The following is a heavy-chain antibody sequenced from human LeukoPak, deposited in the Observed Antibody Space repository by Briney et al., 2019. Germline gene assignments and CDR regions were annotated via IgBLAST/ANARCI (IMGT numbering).Heavy chain of an antibody. V-gene: IGHV4-59*11. Sequence: SETLSLTCTVSGGSISSHYRSWIRQPPGKGLEWIGYIYYSGSTNYNPSLKSRVTISVDTSKNQFSLKLSSVTAADTAVYYCARGEPPYDFWSGYYPNYYYYYYMDVWGKGITVTVSS. CDR3: ARGEPPYDFWSGYYPNYYYYYYMDV. CDR1: GGSISSHY. D-gene: IGHD3-3*01. CDR2: IYYSGST. J-gene: IGHJ6*03.